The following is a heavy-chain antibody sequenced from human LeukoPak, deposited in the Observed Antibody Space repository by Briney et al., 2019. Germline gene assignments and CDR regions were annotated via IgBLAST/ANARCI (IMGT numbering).Heavy chain of an antibody. CDR1: GAXISSYY. CDR3: ARLGIGVVPTAMLGDYYFDY. V-gene: IGHV4-59*08. CDR2: IYYSGST. Sequence: SETLSLTCTVSGAXISSYYWSWIRQPPGKGLEWLGYIYYSGSTNYNPSLKSRVTISVDTSKNQFSLKLTSVTAADTAVYYCARLGIGVVPTAMLGDYYFDYWGQGTLVTVSS. D-gene: IGHD2-2*01. J-gene: IGHJ4*02.